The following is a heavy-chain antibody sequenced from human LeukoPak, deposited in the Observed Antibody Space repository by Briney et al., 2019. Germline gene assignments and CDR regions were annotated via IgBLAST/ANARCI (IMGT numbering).Heavy chain of an antibody. Sequence: ASVKVSCKAFGYTFTSNYMHWVRQAPGQGPEWMGVISPSGGSTTYAQKFQGRVTLTRDTSISTAYMELSRLRSDDTAVFYCARVGQWELDRFHDYWGQGTLVTVSS. V-gene: IGHV1-46*01. D-gene: IGHD1-26*01. J-gene: IGHJ4*02. CDR2: ISPSGGST. CDR3: ARVGQWELDRFHDY. CDR1: GYTFTSNY.